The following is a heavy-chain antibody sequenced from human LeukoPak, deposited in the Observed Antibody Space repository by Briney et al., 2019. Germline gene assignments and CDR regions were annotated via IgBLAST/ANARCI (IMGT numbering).Heavy chain of an antibody. CDR1: GFTFSSYA. D-gene: IGHD2-15*01. V-gene: IGHV3-23*01. Sequence: GGSLRLSCAASGFTFSSYAMSWVRQAPGKGLEWVSVITGSGGRTYNADSVKGRFTISRDNSKNTLYLQMNSLRAEDTAVYYCAKDWAEDKFDPWGQGTLVTVSS. J-gene: IGHJ5*02. CDR2: ITGSGGRT. CDR3: AKDWAEDKFDP.